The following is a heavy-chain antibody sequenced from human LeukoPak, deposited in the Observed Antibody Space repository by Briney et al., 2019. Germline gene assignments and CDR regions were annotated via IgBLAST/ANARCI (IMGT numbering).Heavy chain of an antibody. D-gene: IGHD1-26*01. CDR3: AREERRDAFDI. Sequence: PGGSLRLSCAASGFTFSSYSMNWVRQAPGKGLEWVSSISSSSSFIYYADSVKGRFTISRDNAKNSLYLQMNSLRAEDTAVYYCAREERRDAFDIWGQGTMVTVSS. CDR2: ISSSSSFI. CDR1: GFTFSSYS. V-gene: IGHV3-21*01. J-gene: IGHJ3*02.